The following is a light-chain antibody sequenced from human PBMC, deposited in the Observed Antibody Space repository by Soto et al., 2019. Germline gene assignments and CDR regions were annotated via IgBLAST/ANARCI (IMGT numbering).Light chain of an antibody. J-gene: IGKJ1*01. CDR3: QLSYSTPRT. CDR1: QSISSY. V-gene: IGKV1-39*01. Sequence: DIQMTQSPSSLSSSVGDRVTITCRASQSISSYLNWYQQKPGKAPKLLIYAASSLHSGVPSRFSGSGSGTDFTLTISSLQPEDFATYYCQLSYSTPRTFGQGTKVEIK. CDR2: AAS.